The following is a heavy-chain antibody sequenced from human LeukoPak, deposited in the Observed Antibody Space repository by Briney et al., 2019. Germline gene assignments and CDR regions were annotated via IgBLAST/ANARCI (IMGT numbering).Heavy chain of an antibody. J-gene: IGHJ2*01. D-gene: IGHD4-11*01. CDR2: VGAGNGDT. Sequence: ASVKVSCKASGYSFNNHGLSWVRQATGQGLEWVGWVGAGNGDTHYAQKLQGRVTMTTDTSTNTAYMDLRSLRSDDTAVYYCARASSPYNWYFDLWGRGTLVTVSS. V-gene: IGHV1-18*01. CDR1: GYSFNNHG. CDR3: ARASSPYNWYFDL.